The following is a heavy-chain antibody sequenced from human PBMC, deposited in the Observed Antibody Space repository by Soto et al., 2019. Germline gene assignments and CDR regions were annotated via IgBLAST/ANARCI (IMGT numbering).Heavy chain of an antibody. V-gene: IGHV1-69*13. D-gene: IGHD6-13*01. CDR3: ARGSYLAPAD. CDR2: IIPIFGTA. J-gene: IGHJ4*02. CDR1: GGAFSSYA. Sequence: GAPVEVCSEAPGGAFSSYAISWVRQAPGQGLEWMGGIIPIFGTANYAQKFQGRVTITADESTSTAYMELSSLRSEDTAVYYCARGSYLAPADRGEAPLVTVSS.